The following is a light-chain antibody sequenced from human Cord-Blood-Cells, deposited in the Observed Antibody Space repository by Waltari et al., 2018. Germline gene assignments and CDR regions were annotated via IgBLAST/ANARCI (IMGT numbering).Light chain of an antibody. V-gene: IGLV1-36*01. J-gene: IGLJ2*01. CDR1: SSNIGTNA. CDR3: AAWDDSLNGVV. Sequence: QSVLTQPPSVSEDPRQRVTLSCSGSSSNIGTNAVHWYQQLPGKAPKLLIYYDDLLPSGVSDRFSGSKSGTSASLAISGLQSEDEADYYCAAWDDSLNGVVFGGGTKLTVL. CDR2: YDD.